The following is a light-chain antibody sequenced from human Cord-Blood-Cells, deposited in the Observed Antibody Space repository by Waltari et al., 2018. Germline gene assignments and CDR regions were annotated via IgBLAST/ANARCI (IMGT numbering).Light chain of an antibody. J-gene: IGKJ4*01. CDR3: QQYNSYSLT. Sequence: DIQMTQSPSTLSASVGDRVTITCRVSQSISSWLAWYQQKPGKAPKLLIYDASSLESGVPSRFSGSGSGTEFTPTISSLQPDDFATYYCQQYNSYSLTFGGGTKVEIK. CDR2: DAS. V-gene: IGKV1-5*01. CDR1: QSISSW.